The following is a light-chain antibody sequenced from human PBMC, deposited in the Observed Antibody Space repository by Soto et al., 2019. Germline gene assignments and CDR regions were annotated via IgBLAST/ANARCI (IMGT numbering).Light chain of an antibody. CDR3: QQYSNWPPFT. Sequence: MVMTQSPATLSVSPGERATLSCRASQSVSSKLAWYQQKPGQAPRLLIYDTSTRATGIPARFSGSGSGTEFTLTISSLQSEDFAVYYCQQYSNWPPFTFGQGTRLEI. V-gene: IGKV3-15*01. CDR2: DTS. J-gene: IGKJ5*01. CDR1: QSVSSK.